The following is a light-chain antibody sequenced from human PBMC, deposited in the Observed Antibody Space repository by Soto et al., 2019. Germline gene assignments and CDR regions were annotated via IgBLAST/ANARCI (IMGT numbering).Light chain of an antibody. CDR1: SSDVRGYNY. CDR3: SSYAGSNKSV. J-gene: IGLJ1*01. V-gene: IGLV2-8*01. CDR2: EVS. Sequence: QSALTQPPSASGSPGQSVTISCTGTSSDVRGYNYVSWYQQHPGKAPKLMIYEVSKRPSGVPDRFSGSKSGNTASLTVSGLQPEDEADYYCSSYAGSNKSVFGTGTKLTVL.